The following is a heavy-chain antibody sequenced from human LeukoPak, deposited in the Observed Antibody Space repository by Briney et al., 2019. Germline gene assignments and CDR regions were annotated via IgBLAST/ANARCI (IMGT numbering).Heavy chain of an antibody. CDR1: GFTFSSYW. CDR3: ARDGYCSSTSCYYFDY. CDR2: IKSDGSST. V-gene: IGHV3-74*01. D-gene: IGHD2-2*01. J-gene: IGHJ4*02. Sequence: GGSLRLSCAASGFTFSSYWMYWVRQAPGKGLVWVSRIKSDGSSTNYADSVKGRFTISRDNAKNTLYLQMNSLRAEDTAVYYCARDGYCSSTSCYYFDYWGQGTLVTVSS.